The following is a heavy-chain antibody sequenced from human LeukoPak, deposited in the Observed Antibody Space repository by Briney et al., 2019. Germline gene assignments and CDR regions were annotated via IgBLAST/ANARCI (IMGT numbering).Heavy chain of an antibody. CDR3: VKDFGRVRGTPDS. CDR2: ISGSGNGFSI. D-gene: IGHD3-16*01. J-gene: IGHJ4*02. Sequence: GGSLRLSCSASGFVFSVYTMYWVRQTPGKGPEYVSTISGSGNGFSIYYADSVKGRFTISRDDSKSILYLQMNGLRSEDTAVYYCVKDFGRVRGTPDSWGQGTLVTVSS. CDR1: GFVFSVYT. V-gene: IGHV3-64D*06.